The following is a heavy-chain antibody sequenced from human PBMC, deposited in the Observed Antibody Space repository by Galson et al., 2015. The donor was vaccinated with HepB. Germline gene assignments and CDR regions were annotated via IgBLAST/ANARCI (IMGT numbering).Heavy chain of an antibody. CDR3: ATAVRGNTYGRDYHGMDV. CDR2: INPNSGVT. CDR1: GYDFSDFY. Sequence: SVKVSCKASGYDFSDFYIHWVRQAPGQGLEWMGWINPNSGVTRYADKFQGGVTMTRDTSITTAYLELRRLKSDDTAVYYCATAVRGNTYGRDYHGMDVWGQGTTVSVSS. D-gene: IGHD5-18*01. V-gene: IGHV1-2*02. J-gene: IGHJ6*02.